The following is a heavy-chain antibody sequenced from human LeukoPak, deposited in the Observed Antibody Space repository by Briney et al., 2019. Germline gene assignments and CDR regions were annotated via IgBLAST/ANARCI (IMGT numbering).Heavy chain of an antibody. CDR1: GYTFTSYA. CDR2: ISAYNGKT. Sequence: ASVKVSCKASGYTFTSYAMNWVRQAPGQGLEWMARISAYNGKTNYAQKLRGRVTMTTDTSTSTAYMELRSLRSDDTAIYYCARDRNPYYDGSGYGYCWGQGTLVTVSS. V-gene: IGHV1-18*01. J-gene: IGHJ4*02. CDR3: ARDRNPYYDGSGYGYC. D-gene: IGHD3-22*01.